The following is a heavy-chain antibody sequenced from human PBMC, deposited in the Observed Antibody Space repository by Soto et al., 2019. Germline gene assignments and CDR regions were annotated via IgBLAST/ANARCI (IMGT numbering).Heavy chain of an antibody. J-gene: IGHJ4*02. CDR3: AKDRIQSYYSDTSGPQSLAY. V-gene: IGHV3-23*01. CDR2: VSGSGGST. CDR1: GFTFSSYA. Sequence: PGGSLRLSCAASGFTFSSYAMSWVRQAPGKGLEWVSAVSGSGGSTYYADSVKGRFTISRDNSKNTLYLQMNSLRAEDTAVYYCAKDRIQSYYSDTSGPQSLAYWGQGTLVTVSS. D-gene: IGHD3-22*01.